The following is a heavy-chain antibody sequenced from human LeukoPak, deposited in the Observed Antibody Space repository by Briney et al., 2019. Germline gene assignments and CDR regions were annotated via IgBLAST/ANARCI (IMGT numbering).Heavy chain of an antibody. D-gene: IGHD5-18*01. CDR1: GGSISSYY. CDR3: AREKLWPNWFDP. Sequence: SETLSLTCTVSGGSISSYYWSWIRQPAGKGLEWIGRIYTSGSTNYNPSLKSRVTMSVDTSKNQFSLKLSSVTAADTTVYYCAREKLWPNWFDPWGQGTLVTVSS. CDR2: IYTSGST. V-gene: IGHV4-4*07. J-gene: IGHJ5*02.